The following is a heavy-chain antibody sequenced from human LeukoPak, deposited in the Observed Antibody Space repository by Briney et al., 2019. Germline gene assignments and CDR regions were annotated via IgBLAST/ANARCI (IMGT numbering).Heavy chain of an antibody. CDR1: GYSFTSYW. CDR2: IYPGDSDT. CDR3: AKRAHIVANPFDI. V-gene: IGHV5-51*01. D-gene: IGHD5-12*01. Sequence: GESLKISCKGSGYSFTSYWIVWVRQMPGEGLEWMGIIYPGDSDTRYSPSFQGQVTFSADKSISTAYLQWSSLKASDTAMYYCAKRAHIVANPFDIWGQGTMVTVSS. J-gene: IGHJ3*02.